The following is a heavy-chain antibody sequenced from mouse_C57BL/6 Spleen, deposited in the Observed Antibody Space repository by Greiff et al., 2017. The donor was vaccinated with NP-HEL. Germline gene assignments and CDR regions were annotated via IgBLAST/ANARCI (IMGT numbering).Heavy chain of an antibody. J-gene: IGHJ3*01. D-gene: IGHD4-1*01. CDR3: TRDETGPFAY. CDR1: GFTFSSYA. V-gene: IGHV5-9-1*02. CDR2: ISSGGDYI. Sequence: EVKLMESGEGLVKPGGSLKLSCAASGFTFSSYAMSWVRQTPEKRLEWVAYISSGGDYIYYADTVKGRFTISRDNARNTLYLQMSSLKSEDTAMYYYTRDETGPFAYWGQGTLVTVSA.